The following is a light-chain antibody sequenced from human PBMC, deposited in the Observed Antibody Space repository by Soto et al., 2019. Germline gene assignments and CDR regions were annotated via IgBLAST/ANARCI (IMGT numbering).Light chain of an antibody. CDR1: QSVSSSY. J-gene: IGKJ1*01. Sequence: EFVLTQSPGTLSLSPGERATLSCRASQSVSSSYLAWYQQKLAQAPRLLIYDASSRATGIPDRFSGSGSGTGFTLTISRLEPEDFAVYYCQQYGSSPGTFGQGTKVDIK. CDR3: QQYGSSPGT. V-gene: IGKV3-20*01. CDR2: DAS.